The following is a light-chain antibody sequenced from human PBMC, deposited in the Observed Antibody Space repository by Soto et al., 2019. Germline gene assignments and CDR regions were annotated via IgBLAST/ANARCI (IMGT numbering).Light chain of an antibody. Sequence: EVVLTQSPATLSLSPGEGATLSCRASQSIGNYLAWYQQKPGQAPRLLIYDASNRATGIPARFSGSGSGTEFTLTISSLQSEDFAVYYCQQYNNWPPKTFGQGTKVDIK. V-gene: IGKV3-11*01. CDR1: QSIGNY. CDR2: DAS. CDR3: QQYNNWPPKT. J-gene: IGKJ1*01.